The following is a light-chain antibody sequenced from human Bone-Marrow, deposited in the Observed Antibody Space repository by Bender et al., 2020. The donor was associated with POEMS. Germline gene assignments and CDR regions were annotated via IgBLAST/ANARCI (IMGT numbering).Light chain of an antibody. J-gene: IGLJ3*02. CDR1: NIGSES. CDR2: YDI. V-gene: IGLV3-21*04. CDR3: QLWDSSSDLRV. Sequence: SYVLTQPPSVSLAPGETARLTCGANNIGSESVHWYRQKPGQAPVLVMYYDINRPSGIPERFSGSNSGNTATLTITRVEAGDEADYYCQLWDSSSDLRVFGGGTKLTVL.